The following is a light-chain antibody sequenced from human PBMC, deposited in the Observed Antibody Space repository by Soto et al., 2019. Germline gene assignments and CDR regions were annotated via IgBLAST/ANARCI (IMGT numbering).Light chain of an antibody. V-gene: IGKV1-5*01. CDR2: EAS. CDR3: QQYDGN. Sequence: DIQMTQSPSTLSASVGDRVTITCRASQSISRWLAWYQQKPGKAPKVLIYEASSLESGVPPRFSGSGSGTELTLTIGSLQPDDFATYFCQQYDGNFGQGTKLEIK. J-gene: IGKJ2*01. CDR1: QSISRW.